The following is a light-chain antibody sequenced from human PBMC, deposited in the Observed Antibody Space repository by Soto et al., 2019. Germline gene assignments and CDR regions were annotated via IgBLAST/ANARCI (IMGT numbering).Light chain of an antibody. V-gene: IGKV3-20*01. CDR3: QQYGLLPPYT. CDR2: GAS. J-gene: IGKJ2*01. CDR1: QTVTGNY. Sequence: EIVLTQSPDTLSLSPGERATLSCRASQTVTGNYLAWYQHKPGQSPRLLIYGASNRATGIPDRFSGSGSGTDFTLTISRLEPEDFAVYYCQQYGLLPPYTFGQGTRLEI.